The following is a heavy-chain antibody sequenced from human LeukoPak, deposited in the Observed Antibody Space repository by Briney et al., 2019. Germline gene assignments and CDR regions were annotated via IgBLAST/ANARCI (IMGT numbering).Heavy chain of an antibody. CDR1: GFTFGDYA. CDR2: IRSKAYGGTT. CDR3: TRDPSVDGWLVAIDY. Sequence: PGGSLRLSCTASGFTFGDYAMSWFRQAPGKGLEWVGFIRSKAYGGTTEYAASVKGRFTISRDDSKSIAYLQMNSLKTEDTAVYYCTRDPSVDGWLVAIDYWGQGTLVTVSS. V-gene: IGHV3-49*03. J-gene: IGHJ4*02. D-gene: IGHD6-19*01.